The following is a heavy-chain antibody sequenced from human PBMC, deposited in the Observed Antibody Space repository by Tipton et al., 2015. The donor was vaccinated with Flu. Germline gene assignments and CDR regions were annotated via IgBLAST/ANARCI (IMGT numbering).Heavy chain of an antibody. J-gene: IGHJ4*02. Sequence: TLSLTCTVSGGSISSNNYNWGWLRQPPGKGLDWIGSVNYGGGTSYNPSLESRLTISLDTPKNHFSLRLSSVTAADTAVYYCATRRDYYDSSEFDYWGQGALVTVSS. CDR2: VNYGGGT. CDR1: GGSISSNNYN. CDR3: ATRRDYYDSSEFDY. V-gene: IGHV4-39*07. D-gene: IGHD3-22*01.